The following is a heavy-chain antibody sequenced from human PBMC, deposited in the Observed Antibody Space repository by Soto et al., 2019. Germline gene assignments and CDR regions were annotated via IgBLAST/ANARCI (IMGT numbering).Heavy chain of an antibody. CDR3: ARLAITGLKAFDI. Sequence: QVQLQQWGAGLLKPSETLSLTCAVYGGSFSGYYWSWIRQPPGKGLEWIGEINHSGSTNYNPSLKSRVTISVDTSKNQFSLKLSSVTAADTAVYYRARLAITGLKAFDIWGQGTMVTVSS. J-gene: IGHJ3*02. V-gene: IGHV4-34*01. CDR1: GGSFSGYY. CDR2: INHSGST.